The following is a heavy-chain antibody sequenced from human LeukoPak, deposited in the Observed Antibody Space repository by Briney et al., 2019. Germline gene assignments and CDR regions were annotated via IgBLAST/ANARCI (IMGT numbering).Heavy chain of an antibody. Sequence: PSETLSLTCAVSGGSISSGGYYWSWIRQPPGKGLEWIGYIYHSGSTYYNPSLKSRVTISVDRSKNQFSLKLSSVTAADTAVYYCARVVVVPAAPFDYWGQGTLVTVSS. V-gene: IGHV4-30-2*01. J-gene: IGHJ4*02. CDR3: ARVVVVPAAPFDY. CDR2: IYHSGST. D-gene: IGHD2-2*01. CDR1: GGSISSGGYY.